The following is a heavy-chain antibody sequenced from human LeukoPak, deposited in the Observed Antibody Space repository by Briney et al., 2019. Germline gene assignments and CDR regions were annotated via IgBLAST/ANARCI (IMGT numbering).Heavy chain of an antibody. J-gene: IGHJ4*02. CDR2: IGASNGNT. CDR3: ARENYYDSSGYYNLVDY. V-gene: IGHV1-18*01. Sequence: ASVKVSCKASGYTFTSYGIGWVRQAPGQGLEWMGWIGASNGNTNYAQKLQGRVTMTTDTSTSTAYMELRSLRSDDTAVYYCARENYYDSSGYYNLVDYWGQGTLVTVSS. D-gene: IGHD3-22*01. CDR1: GYTFTSYG.